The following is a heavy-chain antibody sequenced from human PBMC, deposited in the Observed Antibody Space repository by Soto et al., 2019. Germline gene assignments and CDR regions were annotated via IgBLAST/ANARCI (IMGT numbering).Heavy chain of an antibody. V-gene: IGHV4-59*01. Sequence: SETLSLTCNVSGGSISDFYWSWIRQSPGKRLEWIGYLYYTGSTNYNPALKSRVTISLDTSKNQFSLKVRSVTAADTAVYYCARGGGYDFRSSQAPPIDVWGQGTTVT. D-gene: IGHD3-3*01. CDR2: LYYTGST. CDR3: ARGGGYDFRSSQAPPIDV. J-gene: IGHJ6*02. CDR1: GGSISDFY.